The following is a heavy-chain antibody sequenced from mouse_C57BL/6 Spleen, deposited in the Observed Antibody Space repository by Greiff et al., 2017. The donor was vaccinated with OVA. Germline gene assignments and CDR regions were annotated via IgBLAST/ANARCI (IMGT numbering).Heavy chain of an antibody. CDR1: GYTFTDYY. CDR3: ARSGWDGYAMDY. V-gene: IGHV1-26*01. J-gene: IGHJ4*01. Sequence: VQLQQSGPELVKPGASVKISCKASGYTFTDYYMNWVKQSHGKSLEWIGDINPNNGGTSYNQKFKGKATLTVDKSSSTAYMELRSLTSEDSAVYYCARSGWDGYAMDYWGQGTSVTVSS. D-gene: IGHD3-1*01. CDR2: INPNNGGT.